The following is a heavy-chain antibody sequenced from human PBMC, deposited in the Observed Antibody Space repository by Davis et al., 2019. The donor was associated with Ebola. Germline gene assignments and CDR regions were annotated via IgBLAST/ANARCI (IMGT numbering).Heavy chain of an antibody. CDR2: VILKSGAT. CDR3: AKRATVKVAGANYYNAMDV. V-gene: IGHV1-2*06. D-gene: IGHD6-19*01. Sequence: ASVKVSCKASGYTFTDYNIHWMRQAPGQGLEWLGRVILKSGATNYAQKFQGRVTMTRDTSISTAYMELSSLRSDDTAVFYCAKRATVKVAGANYYNAMDVWGKGTTVTVSS. J-gene: IGHJ6*04. CDR1: GYTFTDYN.